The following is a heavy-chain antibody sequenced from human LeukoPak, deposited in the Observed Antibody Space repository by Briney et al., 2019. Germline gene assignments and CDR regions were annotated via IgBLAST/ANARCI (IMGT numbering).Heavy chain of an antibody. Sequence: SETLSLTCTVSGGFISNYYWSWIRQPAGKELEWIGRIHSSGNTLHNPSLKSRVSMSVDTSKNQFSLRLTSATAADRAVYYCARGPSHGGTYFESWGQGTLVTVSS. V-gene: IGHV4-4*07. D-gene: IGHD4-23*01. CDR2: IHSSGNT. CDR1: GGFISNYY. CDR3: ARGPSHGGTYFES. J-gene: IGHJ4*02.